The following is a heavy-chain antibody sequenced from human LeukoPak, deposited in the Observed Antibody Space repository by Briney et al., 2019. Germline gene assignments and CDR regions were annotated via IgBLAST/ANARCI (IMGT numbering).Heavy chain of an antibody. V-gene: IGHV1-69*05. Sequence: GAPVKVSCKASGGTFSSYAISWVRQAPGQGLEWMGRIIPIFGTANYAQKFQGRVTITTDESTSTAYMELSSLRSEDTAVYYCARDPVQDYGGNSGGFDPWGQGTLVTVSA. CDR3: ARDPVQDYGGNSGGFDP. CDR1: GGTFSSYA. J-gene: IGHJ5*02. D-gene: IGHD4-23*01. CDR2: IIPIFGTA.